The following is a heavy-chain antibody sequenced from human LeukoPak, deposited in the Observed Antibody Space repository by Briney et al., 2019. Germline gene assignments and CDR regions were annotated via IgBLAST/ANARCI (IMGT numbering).Heavy chain of an antibody. CDR2: ISYDGSNK. V-gene: IGHV3-30-3*01. D-gene: IGHD3-9*01. Sequence: GGSLRLSCAVSGFTFNSHAMCWVRQAPGKGLEWVAVISYDGSNKYYADSVKGRFTISRDNSKNTLYLQMNSLRAEDTAVYYCARELLYYDILTGYSTYYFDYWGQGTLVTVSS. CDR3: ARELLYYDILTGYSTYYFDY. J-gene: IGHJ4*02. CDR1: GFTFNSHA.